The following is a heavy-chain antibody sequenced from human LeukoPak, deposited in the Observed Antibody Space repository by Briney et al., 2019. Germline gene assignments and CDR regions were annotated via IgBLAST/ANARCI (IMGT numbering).Heavy chain of an antibody. CDR1: GGSISSSTYY. J-gene: IGHJ4*02. D-gene: IGHD3-22*01. CDR2: IYYRGNS. V-gene: IGHV4-39*07. CDR3: AKDHYDSSGYPFDY. Sequence: PSETLSLTCTVSGGSISSSTYYWGWIRQPPGKGLEWIGSIYYRGNSYYNPSLKSRVTISVDTSKNHFSLKLRSVTAADTAVYYCAKDHYDSSGYPFDYWGQGTLVTVSS.